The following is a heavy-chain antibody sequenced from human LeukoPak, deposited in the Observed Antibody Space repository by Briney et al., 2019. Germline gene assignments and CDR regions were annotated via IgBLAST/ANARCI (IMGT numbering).Heavy chain of an antibody. D-gene: IGHD1-26*01. V-gene: IGHV1-69*05. CDR1: GGTFSSYA. J-gene: IGHJ4*02. Sequence: GASVKVSCRASGGTFSSYAISWVRQAPGQGLEWMGGIIPIFGTANYAQKFQGRVTITTDESTSTAYMELSSLRSEDTAVYYCATGGRWELLVSAANWGQGTLVTVSS. CDR3: ATGGRWELLVSAAN. CDR2: IIPIFGTA.